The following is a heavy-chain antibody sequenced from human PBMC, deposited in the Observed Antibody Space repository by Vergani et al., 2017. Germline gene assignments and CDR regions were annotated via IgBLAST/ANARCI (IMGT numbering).Heavy chain of an antibody. CDR2: INPNSGGT. J-gene: IGHJ4*02. CDR1: GYTFTGYY. V-gene: IGHV1-2*02. CDR3: ARGTLTITMVRGVIPYFDY. Sequence: QVQLVQSGAEVKKPGASVKVSCKASGYTFTGYYMHWVRQAPGQGLEWMGWINPNSGGTNYAQKFQGRVTMTRDTSISTAYMELSSLRSEDTAVYYCARGTLTITMVRGVIPYFDYWGQGTLVTVSS. D-gene: IGHD3-10*01.